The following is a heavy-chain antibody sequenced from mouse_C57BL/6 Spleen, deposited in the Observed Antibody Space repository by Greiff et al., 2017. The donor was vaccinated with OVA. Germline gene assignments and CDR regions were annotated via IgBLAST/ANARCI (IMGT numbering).Heavy chain of an antibody. Sequence: EVQLQQSGAELVRPGASVKLSCTASGFNIKDDYMHWVKQRPEQGLEWIGWIDPENGDIEYASKFQGKATITADTSSNTAYLQISSLTSEETAVYYCTRRYYAMDYWGQGTSVTVSS. J-gene: IGHJ4*01. V-gene: IGHV14-4*01. CDR1: GFNIKDDY. CDR2: IDPENGDI. CDR3: TRRYYAMDY.